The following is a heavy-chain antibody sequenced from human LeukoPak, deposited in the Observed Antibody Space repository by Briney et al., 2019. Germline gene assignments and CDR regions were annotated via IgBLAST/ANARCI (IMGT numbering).Heavy chain of an antibody. J-gene: IGHJ4*02. CDR2: MNPNSGNT. V-gene: IGHV1-8*03. D-gene: IGHD5-12*01. Sequence: ASVKVSCKASGYTFTTYDINWVRQATGQGLEWMGWMNPNSGNTGYAQKFQGRVTIIRNTSISTAYMELSSLRSEDTAVYYCARIRYRYSGYSLDYWGQGTLVTVSS. CDR3: ARIRYRYSGYSLDY. CDR1: GYTFTTYD.